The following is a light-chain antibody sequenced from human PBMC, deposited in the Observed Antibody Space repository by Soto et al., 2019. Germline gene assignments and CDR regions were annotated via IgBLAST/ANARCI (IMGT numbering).Light chain of an antibody. CDR1: QSVNSAY. V-gene: IGKV3-20*01. Sequence: EIVLTPSPGTLSLSPGERATLSCRASQSVNSAYLAWYQQKPGQAPRLLIYGASNRAGGIPDRFSGSGSGTDFTLTIGRLEPEDFAVYYCQQYAVSPPWLIFGGWTKVEIK. CDR2: GAS. CDR3: QQYAVSPPWLI. J-gene: IGKJ4*01.